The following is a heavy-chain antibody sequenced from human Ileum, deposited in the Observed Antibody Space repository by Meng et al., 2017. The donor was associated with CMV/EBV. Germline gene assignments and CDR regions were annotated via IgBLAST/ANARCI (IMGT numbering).Heavy chain of an antibody. V-gene: IGHV4-34*01. Sequence: HGQFKQWGEGLLKPSETLSLTCAVYGGSFSGYYWNWIRQPPGRGLEWIGEINHSGSTNYNPSLKSRVTISVDTSKNQFSLKLSSVTAADTAVYYCATRRTPYGDYEYFQHWGQGTLVTVSS. CDR1: GGSFSGYY. CDR3: ATRRTPYGDYEYFQH. CDR2: INHSGST. D-gene: IGHD4-17*01. J-gene: IGHJ1*01.